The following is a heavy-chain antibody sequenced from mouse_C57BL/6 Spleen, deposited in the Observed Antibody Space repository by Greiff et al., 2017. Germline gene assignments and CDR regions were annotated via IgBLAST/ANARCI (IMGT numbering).Heavy chain of an antibody. CDR1: GFTFSSYA. D-gene: IGHD1-1*01. CDR2: ISDGGSYT. V-gene: IGHV5-4*01. J-gene: IGHJ3*01. CDR3: ARDGHGSSLFAY. Sequence: EVNLVESGGGLVKPGGSLKLSCAASGFTFSSYAMSWVRQTPEKRLEWVATISDGGSYTYYPDNVKGRFTISRDNAKNNLYLQMSHLKSEDTAMYYCARDGHGSSLFAYWGQGTLVTVSA.